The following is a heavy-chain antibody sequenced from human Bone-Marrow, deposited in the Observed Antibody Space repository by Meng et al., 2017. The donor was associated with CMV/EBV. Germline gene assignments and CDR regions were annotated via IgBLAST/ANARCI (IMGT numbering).Heavy chain of an antibody. J-gene: IGHJ4*02. CDR1: GFTFSSYA. CDR3: AVIAAAGPVDY. Sequence: QVQLVESGGGVVQPGRSLRLSCAASGFTFSSYAMHWVRQAPGKGLEWVAVISYDGSNKYYADSVKGRFTISRDNSKNTLYLQMNSLRAEDTAVYYCAVIAAAGPVDYWGQGTLVTVSS. CDR2: ISYDGSNK. D-gene: IGHD6-13*01. V-gene: IGHV3-30-3*01.